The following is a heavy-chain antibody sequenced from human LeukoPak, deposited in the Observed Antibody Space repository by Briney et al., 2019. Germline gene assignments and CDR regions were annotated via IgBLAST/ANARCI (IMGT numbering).Heavy chain of an antibody. V-gene: IGHV3-21*01. J-gene: IGHJ4*02. D-gene: IGHD1-1*01. CDR3: ARDGDLLEPPY. CDR1: GFTFSSYS. CDR2: ISSSSSYI. Sequence: GGSLRLSCAASGFTFSSYSMNWVRQAPGKGLEWVSSISSSSSYIYYADSVKGRFTISRDNAKNSLYLQMNSLRAEGTAVYYCARDGDLLEPPYWGQGTLVTVSS.